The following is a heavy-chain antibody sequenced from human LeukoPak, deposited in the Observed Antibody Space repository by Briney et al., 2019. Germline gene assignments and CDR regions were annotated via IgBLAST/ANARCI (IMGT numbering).Heavy chain of an antibody. CDR2: ISSSSSTI. Sequence: GGSLRLSCAASGFTFSSYSMNWVRQAPGKGLEWVSYISSSSSTIYYADSVKGRFTISRDNSKNTLYLQMNSLRAEDTAVYYCAKDYSKTSYYGSGTYCRPNWFDPWGQGTLVTVSS. V-gene: IGHV3-48*01. CDR3: AKDYSKTSYYGSGTYCRPNWFDP. J-gene: IGHJ5*02. D-gene: IGHD3-10*01. CDR1: GFTFSSYS.